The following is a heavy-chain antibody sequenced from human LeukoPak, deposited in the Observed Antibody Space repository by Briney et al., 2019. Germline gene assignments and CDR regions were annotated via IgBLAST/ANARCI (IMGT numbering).Heavy chain of an antibody. D-gene: IGHD2/OR15-2a*01. CDR2: IDYSGSA. CDR3: AREVNIVSDSDAFDV. V-gene: IGHV4-30-4*01. Sequence: SETLSLTCTVSGGSISSTNYFWSWVRQSPGKALEWIAYIDYSGSAHYNPSLRSRSIISINTSKNQFALTMTSMTAADTAVYYSAREVNIVSDSDAFDVWGQGTMVIVSS. CDR1: GGSISSTNYF. J-gene: IGHJ3*01.